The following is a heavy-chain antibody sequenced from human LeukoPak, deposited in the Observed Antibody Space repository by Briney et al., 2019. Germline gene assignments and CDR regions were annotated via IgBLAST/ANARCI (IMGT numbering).Heavy chain of an antibody. D-gene: IGHD3-10*01. Sequence: SVKVSCKASGGTFSSYAISWVRQAPGQGLEWMGGIIPIFGTANYAQKFQGRVTITADESTSTAYMELSSLRSEDTAVYYCAREGGSGSYYSDYWGQGTLVTVSS. CDR1: GGTFSSYA. J-gene: IGHJ4*02. V-gene: IGHV1-69*01. CDR3: AREGGSGSYYSDY. CDR2: IIPIFGTA.